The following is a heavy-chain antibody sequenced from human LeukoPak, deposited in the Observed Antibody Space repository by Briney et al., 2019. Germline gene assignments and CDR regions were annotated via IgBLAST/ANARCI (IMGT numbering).Heavy chain of an antibody. J-gene: IGHJ4*02. D-gene: IGHD3-16*02. Sequence: GGSLRLSCAASGFTFSSYWMSWVRQAPGKGLEWVANIKQDGSEKYYVDSVKGRFTISRDNAKNSLYLHMNSLRAEGTAVYYCARVMITFGGVIVLFDYWGQGTLVTVSS. CDR3: ARVMITFGGVIVLFDY. V-gene: IGHV3-7*01. CDR1: GFTFSSYW. CDR2: IKQDGSEK.